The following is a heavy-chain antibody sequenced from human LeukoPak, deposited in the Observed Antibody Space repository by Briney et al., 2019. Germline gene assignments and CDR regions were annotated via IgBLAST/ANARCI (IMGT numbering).Heavy chain of an antibody. J-gene: IGHJ5*02. V-gene: IGHV1-2*02. D-gene: IGHD3-9*01. CDR3: AIGYDILTGYLYWFDP. CDR2: INPNSGGT. Sequence: AAVKVSCKASGYTFTGYYMHWVRQAPGQGLDWTGWINPNSGGTYYAQKFQGRVTMTRNTSISTAYMELSRLRSDDTAVYYCAIGYDILTGYLYWFDPWGQGTLVTVAS. CDR1: GYTFTGYY.